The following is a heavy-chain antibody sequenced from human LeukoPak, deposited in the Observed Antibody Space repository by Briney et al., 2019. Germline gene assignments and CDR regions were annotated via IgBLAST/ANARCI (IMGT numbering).Heavy chain of an antibody. Sequence: PGGCLRLSCAASGFTFSSYSMNWVRQAQGKGLEWVSSISSSSSYIYYADSVKGRFTISRDNAKNALYLQMNSLRAEDTAMYYCARDTLPYYYDSRGSSYWGQGTLVTVSS. CDR2: ISSSSSYI. V-gene: IGHV3-21*01. CDR1: GFTFSSYS. CDR3: ARDTLPYYYDSRGSSY. D-gene: IGHD3-22*01. J-gene: IGHJ4*02.